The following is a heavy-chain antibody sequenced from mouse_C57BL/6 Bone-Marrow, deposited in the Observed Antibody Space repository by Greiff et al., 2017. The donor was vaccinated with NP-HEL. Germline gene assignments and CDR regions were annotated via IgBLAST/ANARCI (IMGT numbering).Heavy chain of an antibody. D-gene: IGHD1-1*01. J-gene: IGHJ1*03. CDR2: INPNNGGT. Sequence: VQLQQSGPELVKPGASVKIPCKASGYTFTDYNMDWVKQSHGKSLEWIGDINPNNGGTIYNQKFKGKATLTVDKSSSTAYMELRSLTSEDTAVYYYARCYGSSYWYFDVWGTGTTVTVSS. CDR1: GYTFTDYN. CDR3: ARCYGSSYWYFDV. V-gene: IGHV1-18*01.